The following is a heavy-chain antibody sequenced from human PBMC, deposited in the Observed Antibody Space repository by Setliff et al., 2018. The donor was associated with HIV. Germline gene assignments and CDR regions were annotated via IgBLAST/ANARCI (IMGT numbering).Heavy chain of an antibody. J-gene: IGHJ3*02. Sequence: SETLSLTCTVSGGSISSSSYYWGWIRQPAGKGLEWIGHIYTNGRTHYNPSLKSRVTISMDTSKNQFSLKLSSVTAADTAVYYCARNDAFDIWGQGTLVTVSS. V-gene: IGHV4-61*09. CDR3: ARNDAFDI. CDR2: IYTNGRT. CDR1: GGSISSSSYY.